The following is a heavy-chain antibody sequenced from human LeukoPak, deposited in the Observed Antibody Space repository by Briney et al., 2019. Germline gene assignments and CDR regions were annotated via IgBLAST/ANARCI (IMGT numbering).Heavy chain of an antibody. J-gene: IGHJ4*02. CDR3: ARGSYYYDSSGYYYANFDY. CDR2: ISGGST. D-gene: IGHD3-22*01. CDR1: GFTVSSNE. V-gene: IGHV3-38-3*01. Sequence: PGGSLRLSCAASGFTVSSNEMSWVRQAPGKGLEWVSSISGGSTYYADSVKGRFTISRDNAKNSLYLQMNSLRAEDTAVYYCARGSYYYDSSGYYYANFDYWGQGTLVTVSS.